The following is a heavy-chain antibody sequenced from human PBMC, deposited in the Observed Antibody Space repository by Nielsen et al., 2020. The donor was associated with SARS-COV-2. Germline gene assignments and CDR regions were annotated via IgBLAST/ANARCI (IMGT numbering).Heavy chain of an antibody. D-gene: IGHD5-18*01. CDR3: ARRGRGYSYGPVYYYYGMDV. Sequence: WVRQAPGQGLAWMGGIIPIFGTANYAQKFPGRVTITADESTSTAYMELSSLRSEDTAVYYCARRGRGYSYGPVYYYYGMDVWGQGTTVTVSS. J-gene: IGHJ6*02. CDR2: IIPIFGTA. V-gene: IGHV1-69*01.